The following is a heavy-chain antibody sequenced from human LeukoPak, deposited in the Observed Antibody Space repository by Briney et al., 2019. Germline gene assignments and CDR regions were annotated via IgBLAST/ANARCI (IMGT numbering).Heavy chain of an antibody. V-gene: IGHV3-23*01. Sequence: PGGSLRLTCAASGFTFRDYAISWVRQAPGKGLEWVSVISGGGGITNYADSVKGRFTISRDNSNNTLSLQMNSLRVEDTAVYYCAKGGSTVTTEDVVDYWGQGTLVTVSS. CDR2: ISGGGGIT. J-gene: IGHJ4*02. D-gene: IGHD4-17*01. CDR1: GFTFRDYA. CDR3: AKGGSTVTTEDVVDY.